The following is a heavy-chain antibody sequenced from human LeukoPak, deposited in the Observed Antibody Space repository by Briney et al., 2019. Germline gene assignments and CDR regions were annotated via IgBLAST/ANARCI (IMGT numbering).Heavy chain of an antibody. D-gene: IGHD2-2*02. V-gene: IGHV3-74*01. J-gene: IGHJ4*02. CDR2: INSDGSTT. CDR3: ATVGYCSSTSCYNHY. CDR1: RFTFSSQW. Sequence: PGGSLRLSCAASRFTFSSQWMHWVRQAPGKGLMWVSRINSDGSTTSYADSVKGRFTISRDNAKNTLYLQMNSLKAEDTAVYYCATVGYCSSTSCYNHYWGQGTLVTVSS.